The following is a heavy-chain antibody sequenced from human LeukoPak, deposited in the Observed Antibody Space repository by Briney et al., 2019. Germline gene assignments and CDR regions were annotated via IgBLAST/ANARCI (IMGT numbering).Heavy chain of an antibody. D-gene: IGHD2-2*01. CDR3: ARESEYCSSTSCPDFDY. CDR2: INPSGGST. CDR1: GYTFTSYY. V-gene: IGHV1-46*01. J-gene: IGHJ4*02. Sequence: GASVKVSCKASGYTFTSYYMHWVRQAPGHGLEWTGIINPSGGSTSYAQKFQGRVTMTRDTSTSTVYMELSSLRSEDTAVYYCARESEYCSSTSCPDFDYWGQGTLVTVSS.